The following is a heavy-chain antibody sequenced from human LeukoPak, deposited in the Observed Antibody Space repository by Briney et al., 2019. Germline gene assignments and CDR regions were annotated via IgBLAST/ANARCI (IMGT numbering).Heavy chain of an antibody. CDR3: VRGGDGDRRDFDF. J-gene: IGHJ4*02. CDR1: GSAFPAYY. Sequence: ASVKVSCKASGSAFPAYYLHWVRQATGQGLEWMGWINPNSGDPNYAQNFQGRVTMTRDTSGSTVYMELNRLRSDDTAVYYCVRGGDGDRRDFDFWGQGTLVTVSS. CDR2: INPNSGDP. D-gene: IGHD5-24*01. V-gene: IGHV1-2*02.